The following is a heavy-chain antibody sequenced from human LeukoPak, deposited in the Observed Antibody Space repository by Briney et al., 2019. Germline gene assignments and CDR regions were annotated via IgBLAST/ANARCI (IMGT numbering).Heavy chain of an antibody. D-gene: IGHD3-22*01. Sequence: SETLSLTCTVSGGSISSSSFYWSWIRQPPGKGLQYIGYIQYSGSTNYNPSLKSRATISVDTSKNQFSLKLSSVTAADTAVYYCARYYDSSGYWSTPHFDYWGQGTLVTVSS. J-gene: IGHJ4*02. V-gene: IGHV4-61*01. CDR1: GGSISSSSFY. CDR2: IQYSGST. CDR3: ARYYDSSGYWSTPHFDY.